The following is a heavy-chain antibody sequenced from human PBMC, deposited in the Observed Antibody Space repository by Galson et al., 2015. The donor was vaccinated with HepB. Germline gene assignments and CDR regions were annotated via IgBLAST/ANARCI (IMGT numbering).Heavy chain of an antibody. J-gene: IGHJ3*02. CDR1: GFTFSSYS. CDR2: ISSSSSTI. D-gene: IGHD3-9*01. Sequence: SLRLSCAASGFTFSSYSMNWVRQAPGKGLEWVSYISSSSSTIYYADSVKGRFTVSRDNAKNSLYLQMNSLRDEDTAVYYCARTRYFDWLLDAFDIWGQGTMVTVSS. V-gene: IGHV3-48*02. CDR3: ARTRYFDWLLDAFDI.